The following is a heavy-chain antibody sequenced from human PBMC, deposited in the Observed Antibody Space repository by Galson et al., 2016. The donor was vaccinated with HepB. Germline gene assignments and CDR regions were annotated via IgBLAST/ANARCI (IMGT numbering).Heavy chain of an antibody. V-gene: IGHV1-2*02. CDR1: GCTFTDCY. CDR2: INPNSGST. CDR3: ASERGIPGDGTLVNWFDP. Sequence: SVKFSCKAAGCTFTDCYMHWVRQAPGQGLEWMGWINPNSGSTNYAQKFQGRVTMTSATSSSTSYMKLSRLRSDDTAVYYCASERGIPGDGTLVNWFDPWGQGTLVTVSS. D-gene: IGHD6-19*01. J-gene: IGHJ5*02.